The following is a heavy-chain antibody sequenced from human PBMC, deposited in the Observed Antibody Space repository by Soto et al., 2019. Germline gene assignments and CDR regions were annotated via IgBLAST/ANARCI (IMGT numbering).Heavy chain of an antibody. V-gene: IGHV4-34*01. CDR1: GGSFSGYY. CDR2: INHSGST. Sequence: SETLSLTCAVYGGSFSGYYWSWIRQPPGKGLEWIGEINHSGSTNYNPSLKSRVTISVDTSKNQFSLKLSSVTAADTAVYYCARIMVRGAHYNYYYMDVWGIGTTVTVSS. J-gene: IGHJ6*03. D-gene: IGHD3-10*01. CDR3: ARIMVRGAHYNYYYMDV.